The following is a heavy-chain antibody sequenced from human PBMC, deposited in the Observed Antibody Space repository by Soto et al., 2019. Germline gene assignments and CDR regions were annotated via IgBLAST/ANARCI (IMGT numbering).Heavy chain of an antibody. J-gene: IGHJ5*02. CDR3: ARRAMIVVVITTDWFDP. Sequence: PSETLSLTCAVYGGSFSGYYWSWIRQPPGKGLEWIGEINHSGSTNYNPSLKSRVTISVDTSKNQFSLKLSSVTAADTAVYYCARRAMIVVVITTDWFDPWGQGTLVTVSS. CDR1: GGSFSGYY. D-gene: IGHD3-22*01. CDR2: INHSGST. V-gene: IGHV4-34*01.